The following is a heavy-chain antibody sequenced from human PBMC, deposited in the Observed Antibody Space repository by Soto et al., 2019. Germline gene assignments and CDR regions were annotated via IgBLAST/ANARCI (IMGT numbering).Heavy chain of an antibody. CDR2: IIPLFGTT. Sequence: GASVKVSCKASGGNFTNFGISWVRQAPGQGLEWMGDIIPLFGTTNYAHKFRGRVTVTADESTSTVYMELNSLRSEDTAMYYCARAHGTSWYNWFDPWGQGTLVTVSS. CDR1: GGNFTNFG. J-gene: IGHJ5*02. V-gene: IGHV1-69*13. D-gene: IGHD1-26*01. CDR3: ARAHGTSWYNWFDP.